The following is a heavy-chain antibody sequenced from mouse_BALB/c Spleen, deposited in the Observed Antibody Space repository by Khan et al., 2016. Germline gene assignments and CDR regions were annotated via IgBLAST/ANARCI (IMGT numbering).Heavy chain of an antibody. J-gene: IGHJ1*01. CDR2: ISYSGGA. Sequence: EVQLQESGPSLVKPSQTLSLTCSVTGDSITSGYWNWIRKFPGNKLDYMGYISYSGGAYSNPYLKSRISIPRDPSKNQYYLQLNSVTTEDTATYYCARYRGDWYFDVWGAGTTVTVSS. CDR3: ARYRGDWYFDV. V-gene: IGHV3-8*02. CDR1: GDSITSGY.